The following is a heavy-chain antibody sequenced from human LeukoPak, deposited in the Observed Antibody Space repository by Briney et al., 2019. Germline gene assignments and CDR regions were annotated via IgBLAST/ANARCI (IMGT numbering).Heavy chain of an antibody. CDR2: ISWNSGSI. V-gene: IGHV3-9*03. CDR3: AKGMTGVRYDAFDI. CDR1: GFTFDDYA. D-gene: IGHD3-9*01. J-gene: IGHJ3*02. Sequence: PGRSLRLSCAASGFTFDDYAMHWVRQAPGKGLEWVSGISWNSGSIGYADSVKGRFTISRDNAKNSLYLQMNSLRAEDMALYYCAKGMTGVRYDAFDIWGQGTMVTVSS.